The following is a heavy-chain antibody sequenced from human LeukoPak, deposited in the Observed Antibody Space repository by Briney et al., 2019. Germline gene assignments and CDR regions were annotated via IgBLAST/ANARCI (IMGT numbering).Heavy chain of an antibody. CDR1: GYSFTSYW. CDR3: ARHRSPGYCSSSSCPPHYYMDV. Sequence: GESLKISCKGSGYSFTSYWIGWVRQMPGKGLEWMGIIYPGYSDTRYSPSFQGQVTISADKSISTAYLQWSSLKASDTAMYYCARHRSPGYCSSSSCPPHYYMDVWGKGTTVTVSS. D-gene: IGHD2-2*01. V-gene: IGHV5-51*01. CDR2: IYPGYSDT. J-gene: IGHJ6*03.